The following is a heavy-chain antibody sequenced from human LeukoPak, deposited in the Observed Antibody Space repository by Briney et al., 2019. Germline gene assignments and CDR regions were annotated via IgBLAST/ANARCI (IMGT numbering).Heavy chain of an antibody. CDR1: GFTFSSYA. J-gene: IGHJ4*02. V-gene: IGHV3-23*01. Sequence: GGSLRLSCAASGFTFSSYAMSWVRQAPGKGLEWVSAISGSGGSSYYADSVKGRFTISRDNSKNTLYLQMNSLRAEDTAVYYCAKDGPRRGYSYGSFDYWGQGTLVTVSS. CDR2: ISGSGGSS. D-gene: IGHD5-18*01. CDR3: AKDGPRRGYSYGSFDY.